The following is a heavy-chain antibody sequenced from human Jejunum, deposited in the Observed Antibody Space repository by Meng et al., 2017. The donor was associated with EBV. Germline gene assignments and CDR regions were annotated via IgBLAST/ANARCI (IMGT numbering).Heavy chain of an antibody. J-gene: IGHJ4*02. V-gene: IGHV3-74*01. D-gene: IGHD1-26*01. CDR1: GFTFSGFW. CDR2: IIGTGDKT. Sequence: EVQLVESGGGVIQPGGSLRPSCAASGFTFSGFWMYWVRQVTGKGLVWVSRIIGTGDKTTYADSVKGRFTISRDNAKNTLYLQMNSLRAEDTAVYYCAKDSGNYYMDYWGQGTLVTVSS. CDR3: AKDSGNYYMDY.